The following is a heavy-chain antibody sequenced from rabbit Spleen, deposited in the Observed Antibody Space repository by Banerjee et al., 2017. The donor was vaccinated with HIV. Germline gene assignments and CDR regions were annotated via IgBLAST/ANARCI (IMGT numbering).Heavy chain of an antibody. V-gene: IGHV1S45*01. J-gene: IGHJ4*01. CDR1: GFSFSSSYY. CDR2: IYGGSSGST. Sequence: QEQLVESGGGLVKPEGSLKLSCTASGFSFSSSYYMCWVRQAPGKGLECIACIYGGSSGSTWYASWVNSRFTFSKTSSTTVTLQLSSLTAADTATYFCARDLTGVIGWNFGWWGPGTLVTVS. CDR3: ARDLTGVIGWNFGW. D-gene: IGHD1-1*01.